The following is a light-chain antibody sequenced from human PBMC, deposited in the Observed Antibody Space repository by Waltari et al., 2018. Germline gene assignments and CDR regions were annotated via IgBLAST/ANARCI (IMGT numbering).Light chain of an antibody. CDR3: QQYGSSRDT. CDR2: GAS. V-gene: IGKV3-20*01. J-gene: IGKJ2*01. Sequence: EIVLTQSPGTLSLSPGERATLSCMASQSVSSSYLAWYQQKPGQAPRLLIYGASSRPTGIPDRFSGSGSGTDFTLTISRLEPEDFAVYYCQQYGSSRDTFGQGTKLEI. CDR1: QSVSSSY.